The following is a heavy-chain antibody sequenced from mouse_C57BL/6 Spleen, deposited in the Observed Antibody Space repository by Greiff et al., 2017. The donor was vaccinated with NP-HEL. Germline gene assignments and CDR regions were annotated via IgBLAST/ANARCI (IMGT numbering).Heavy chain of an antibody. CDR3: AREFLLITSYAMDY. CDR2: IDPNSGGT. V-gene: IGHV1-62-3*01. Sequence: VQLQQPGAELVKPGASVKLSCKASGYTFTSYWMHWVKQRPGRGLEWIGRIDPNSGGTKYNEKFKSKATLTVDKPSSTAYKQLSSMTSDNSAVYYCAREFLLITSYAMDYWGKGTAVTVSS. J-gene: IGHJ4*01. CDR1: GYTFTSYW. D-gene: IGHD1-1*01.